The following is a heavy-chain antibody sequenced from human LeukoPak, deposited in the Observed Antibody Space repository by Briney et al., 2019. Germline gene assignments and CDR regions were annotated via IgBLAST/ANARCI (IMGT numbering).Heavy chain of an antibody. J-gene: IGHJ6*04. V-gene: IGHV1-69*13. D-gene: IGHD3-10*01. CDR1: GGTFSSYA. CDR2: IIPIFGTA. CDR3: ARDFEYYYGSGSLYYYGMDV. Sequence: SVKVSCKASGGTFSSYAISWVRQAPGQGLEWMGGIIPIFGTANYAQKFQGRVTITADESTSTAYMELSSLRSEDTAEYYCARDFEYYYGSGSLYYYGMDVWGKGTTVTVSS.